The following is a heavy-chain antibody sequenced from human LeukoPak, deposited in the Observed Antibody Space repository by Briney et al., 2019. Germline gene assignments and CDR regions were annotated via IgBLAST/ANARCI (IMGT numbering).Heavy chain of an antibody. D-gene: IGHD3-22*01. CDR2: IHYSGST. V-gene: IGHV4-30-2*01. Sequence: SETLSLTCAVSGDSISTGDYSWNWIRQPPGKGLEWIGKIHYSGSTGHNPSLKSRVTFSVDKSRNQVSLNLRSVTAADTAVYYCAGLVGRYSSGLYYYYFDYWGQGTLVTVSS. J-gene: IGHJ4*02. CDR3: AGLVGRYSSGLYYYYFDY. CDR1: GDSISTGDYS.